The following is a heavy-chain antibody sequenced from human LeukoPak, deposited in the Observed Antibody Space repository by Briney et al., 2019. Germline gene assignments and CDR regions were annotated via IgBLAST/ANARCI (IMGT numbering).Heavy chain of an antibody. V-gene: IGHV4-34*01. CDR1: GGSFSGYY. J-gene: IGHJ4*02. D-gene: IGHD4-17*01. CDR2: INHSGST. CDR3: ARAIRTTVTTFNFDY. Sequence: SETLSLTCAVYGGSFSGYYWSWIRQPPGKGLEWIGEINHSGSTNYNPSLKSRVTISVDTSKNQFSLKLSSVTAADTAVYYCARAIRTTVTTFNFDYWGQGTLVTVSS.